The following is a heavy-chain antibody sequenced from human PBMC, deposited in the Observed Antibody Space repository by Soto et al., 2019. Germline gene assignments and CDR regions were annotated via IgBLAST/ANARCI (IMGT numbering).Heavy chain of an antibody. Sequence: QVQLQESGPGLVKPSETLSLTCTVSGGSISSYYWSWIRQPAGKGLEWIGRIYTSGSTNYNPSLKSRVTMSVDTSKNQFSLKLSSVTAADTAVYYCAVSSGGYCSGGSCYYPFDYWGQGTLVTVSS. D-gene: IGHD2-15*01. J-gene: IGHJ4*02. CDR3: AVSSGGYCSGGSCYYPFDY. V-gene: IGHV4-4*07. CDR1: GGSISSYY. CDR2: IYTSGST.